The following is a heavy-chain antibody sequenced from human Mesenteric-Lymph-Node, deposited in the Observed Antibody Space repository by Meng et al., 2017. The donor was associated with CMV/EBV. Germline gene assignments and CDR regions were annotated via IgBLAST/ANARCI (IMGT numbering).Heavy chain of an antibody. Sequence: GESLKISCAASGFTFSNSGMHWVRQAPGKGLEWLAAISYHGSNKYYADSVKGRFTISRDNAKNSLYLQMNSLRAEDTAVYYCARDRYCGGDCSGMDVWGQGTTVTVSS. J-gene: IGHJ6*02. V-gene: IGHV3-30-3*01. CDR2: ISYHGSNK. D-gene: IGHD2-21*01. CDR1: GFTFSNSG. CDR3: ARDRYCGGDCSGMDV.